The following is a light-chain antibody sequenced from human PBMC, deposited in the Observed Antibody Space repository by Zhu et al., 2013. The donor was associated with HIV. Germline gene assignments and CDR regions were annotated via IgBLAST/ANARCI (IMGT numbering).Light chain of an antibody. CDR2: LAS. CDR1: QTIRNNY. Sequence: EIVLTQSPGTLSLSPGERATLSCRASQTIRNNYLAWFQQKPGQAPRLLVSLASNRATGIPDRFSGGGSGTDFTLTISRLEPEDFAVYYCQQYGASPRTFGQGTNLEIK. V-gene: IGKV3-20*01. CDR3: QQYGASPRT. J-gene: IGKJ2*02.